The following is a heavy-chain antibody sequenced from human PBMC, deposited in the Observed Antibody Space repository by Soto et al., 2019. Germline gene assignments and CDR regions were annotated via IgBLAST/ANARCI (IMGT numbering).Heavy chain of an antibody. CDR2: INHSGST. D-gene: IGHD2-2*01. V-gene: IGHV4-34*01. Sequence: QVQLQQWGAGLLKPSETLSLTCAVYGGSFSGYYWTWIRQTPGKGLEWIGEINHSGSTNYNPSLKTRVSISADTLKNQFSLNLTSVTAADTAVYYCARGECSSNYCFTRWALDICGLGTVVTVSS. CDR3: ARGECSSNYCFTRWALDI. CDR1: GGSFSGYY. J-gene: IGHJ3*02.